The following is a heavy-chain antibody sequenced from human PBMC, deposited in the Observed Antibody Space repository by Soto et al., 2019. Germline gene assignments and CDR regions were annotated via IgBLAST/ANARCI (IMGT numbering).Heavy chain of an antibody. CDR3: ANSGYDFFYIQH. V-gene: IGHV1-69*13. J-gene: IGHJ1*01. D-gene: IGHD5-12*01. Sequence: SVKVSCKASGGTFSSYAISWVRQAPGQGLEWMGGIIPIFGTANYAQKFQGRVTITADESTSTAYMELSSLRSEDTAVYYCANSGYDFFYIQHWGQGTLVTVSS. CDR1: GGTFSSYA. CDR2: IIPIFGTA.